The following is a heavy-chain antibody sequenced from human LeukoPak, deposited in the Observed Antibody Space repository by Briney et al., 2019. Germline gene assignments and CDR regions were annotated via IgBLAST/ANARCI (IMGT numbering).Heavy chain of an antibody. CDR3: AKGGAVVVPAALDY. Sequence: GRSLRLSCAASGFTFDDYAMHWVRQAPGKGLEWVSGISWNSGSIGYADSVKGRFTISRDNAKTSLYLQMNSLRAEDTALYYCAKGGAVVVPAALDYWGQGTLVTVSS. CDR1: GFTFDDYA. J-gene: IGHJ4*02. CDR2: ISWNSGSI. V-gene: IGHV3-9*01. D-gene: IGHD2-2*01.